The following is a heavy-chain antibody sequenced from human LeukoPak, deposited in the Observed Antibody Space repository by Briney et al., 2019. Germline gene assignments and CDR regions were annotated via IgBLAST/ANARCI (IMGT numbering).Heavy chain of an antibody. CDR1: GYTFTSYD. J-gene: IGHJ6*04. V-gene: IGHV1-8*01. CDR3: ARHRLWFGELSEMDV. D-gene: IGHD3-10*01. CDR2: MNPNSGNT. Sequence: GASVKVSCKASGYTFTSYDINWVRQATGQGLEWMGWMNPNSGNTGYAQKFQGRVTMTRNTSISTAYMELSSLGSEDTAVYYCARHRLWFGELSEMDVWGKGTTVTVSS.